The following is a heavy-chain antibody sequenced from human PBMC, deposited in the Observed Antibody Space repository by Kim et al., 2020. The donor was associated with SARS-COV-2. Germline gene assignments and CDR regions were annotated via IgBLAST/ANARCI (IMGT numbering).Heavy chain of an antibody. CDR1: GFTLGSYW. V-gene: IGHV3-7*03. J-gene: IGHJ4*02. CDR2: IRQDGSEK. CDR3: ARVGYCYIGSYSSTCNWGWDY. D-gene: IGHD2-15*01. Sequence: GGSLRLSCAASGFTLGSYWMTWVRQAPGKGLEWVATIRQDGSEKYYVDSVRGRFTISRDTAKNSLYLEMNSLRADDTALYYCARVGYCYIGSYSSTCNWGWDYWGQGTLVIVSS.